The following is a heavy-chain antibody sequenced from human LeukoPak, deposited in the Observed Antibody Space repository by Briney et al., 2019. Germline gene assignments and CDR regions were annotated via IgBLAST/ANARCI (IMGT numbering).Heavy chain of an antibody. D-gene: IGHD1-26*01. V-gene: IGHV3-64*01. CDR2: ISSNGGST. CDR3: ARDARSGSGSYYLWFDY. CDR1: GFTFSSYA. J-gene: IGHJ4*02. Sequence: GGSLRLSCADSGFTFSSYAMYWVRQAPGKGLEYVSAISSNGGSTYYANSVKGRFTISRDNSKNTLYLQMGSLRAEDMAVYYCARDARSGSGSYYLWFDYWGQGTLVTVSS.